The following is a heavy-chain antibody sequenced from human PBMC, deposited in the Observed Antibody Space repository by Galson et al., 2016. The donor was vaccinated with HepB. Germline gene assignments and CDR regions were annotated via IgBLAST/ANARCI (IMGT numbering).Heavy chain of an antibody. J-gene: IGHJ3*02. CDR1: GFTFSDYA. CDR3: AKGVVAATPEGSDI. V-gene: IGHV3-23*01. CDR2: VTGSGVSA. Sequence: SLRLSCAASGFTFSDYAMNWVRQAPGKGLEWVSTVTGSGVSAYYADSVKGRFTISRDNSKNTLYLQMKSPRAEDTAVYYCAKGVVAATPEGSDIWGQGTMVTASS. D-gene: IGHD2-15*01.